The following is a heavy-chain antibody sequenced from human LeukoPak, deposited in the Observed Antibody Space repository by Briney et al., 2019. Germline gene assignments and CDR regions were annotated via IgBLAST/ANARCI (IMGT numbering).Heavy chain of an antibody. CDR2: IYKRGST. V-gene: IGHV4-59*01. D-gene: IGHD6-19*01. CDR3: ARGRPGIAVAGDAFDI. Sequence: SETLSLTCTVSGGSISSYYWSWIRQPPGKGLEWFGYIYKRGSTNYNPSLKSRVAISVDTSKNQFSLKLSSVTAADTAVYYCARGRPGIAVAGDAFDIWGQGTMVTVSS. CDR1: GGSISSYY. J-gene: IGHJ3*02.